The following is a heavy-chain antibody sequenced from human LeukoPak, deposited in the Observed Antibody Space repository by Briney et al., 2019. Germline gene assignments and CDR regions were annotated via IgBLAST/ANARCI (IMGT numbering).Heavy chain of an antibody. Sequence: GGSLRLSCSASGFIFSTYNMNWVRQAPGKGLEWVSYISSSGSTIYYADSVKGRFTISRDNAKNSLYLQMNSLRAEDTAVYYCARELQLRFLEWLPRLGAFDIWGQGTMVTVSS. CDR2: ISSSGSTI. V-gene: IGHV3-48*04. J-gene: IGHJ3*02. CDR3: ARELQLRFLEWLPRLGAFDI. D-gene: IGHD3-3*01. CDR1: GFIFSTYN.